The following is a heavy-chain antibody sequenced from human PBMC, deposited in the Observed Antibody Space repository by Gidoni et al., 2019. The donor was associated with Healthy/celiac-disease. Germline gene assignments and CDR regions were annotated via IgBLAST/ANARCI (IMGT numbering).Heavy chain of an antibody. CDR3: ARDLGGSRPFDI. J-gene: IGHJ3*02. D-gene: IGHD1-26*01. V-gene: IGHV3-48*02. CDR2: ISSRSSTI. CDR1: GFTFSSYS. Sequence: EVQLVESGGGLVQPGGSLRLSCAASGFTFSSYSMNWVRQAPGKGLAWVSYISSRSSTIYYADSVKVRFTISRDTAKNSLYLQMTSLRDEDTAVYYCARDLGGSRPFDIWGQGTMVTVSS.